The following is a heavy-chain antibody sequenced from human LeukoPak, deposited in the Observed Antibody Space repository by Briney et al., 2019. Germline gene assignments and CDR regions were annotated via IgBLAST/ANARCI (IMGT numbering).Heavy chain of an antibody. CDR3: ATTRFDGSGSYYFDY. V-gene: IGHV4-4*02. CDR2: IYHSGNT. J-gene: IGHJ4*02. D-gene: IGHD3-10*01. CDR1: GDSISSNNR. Sequence: SETLSLTCAVSGDSISSNNRWTWVRQPPGKGLEWIGEIYHSGNTNYNPSLKSRVTISLDKSKNQFSLNLNSVTSADTAVYYCATTRFDGSGSYYFDYWGQGTLVTVSS.